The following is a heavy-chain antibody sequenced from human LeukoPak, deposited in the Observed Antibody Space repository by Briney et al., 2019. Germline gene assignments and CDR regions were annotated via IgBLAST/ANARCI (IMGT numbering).Heavy chain of an antibody. CDR1: GYTFTSYY. V-gene: IGHV1-46*01. CDR3: ARDREGHGWLQLPGYYFDY. D-gene: IGHD5-24*01. Sequence: GASVKVSCKASGYTFTSYYMHWVQQPPGQGLKWMGIINPSGGSTSYAQKFQGRVTMTRDMSTSTVYMELSSLRSEDTAVYYCARDREGHGWLQLPGYYFDYWGQGTLVTVSS. CDR2: INPSGGST. J-gene: IGHJ4*02.